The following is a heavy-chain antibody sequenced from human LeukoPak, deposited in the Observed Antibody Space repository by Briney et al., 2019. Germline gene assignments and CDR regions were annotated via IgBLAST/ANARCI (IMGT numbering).Heavy chain of an antibody. J-gene: IGHJ4*02. CDR2: IYPGDSDT. Sequence: GESLKISCKASGYTFTNWWIGWVRQMPGKGLEWMGIIYPGDSDTRYSPSFQGQVTISADKSISTAYLQWSSLKASDTAMYYCARQMDKDGDYWGQGTLVTVSS. CDR1: GYTFTNWW. V-gene: IGHV5-51*01. CDR3: ARQMDKDGDY. D-gene: IGHD5-24*01.